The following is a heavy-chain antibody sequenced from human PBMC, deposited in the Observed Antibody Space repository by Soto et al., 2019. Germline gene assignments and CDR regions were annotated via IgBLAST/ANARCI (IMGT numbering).Heavy chain of an antibody. V-gene: IGHV3-23*04. CDR3: AKRRGAGGHFDY. J-gene: IGHJ4*02. CDR2: VSIGGST. Sequence: EVELVESGGGLVQPGGSLRLSCVASGFTFSSYAMGWVRQGPGKGLEWVAVVSIGGSTHYADSVRGRFTISRDNSKNTLSLQMNSLTAEDTAVYFCAKRRGAGGHFDYWGQGALVTVSS. D-gene: IGHD2-15*01. CDR1: GFTFSSYA.